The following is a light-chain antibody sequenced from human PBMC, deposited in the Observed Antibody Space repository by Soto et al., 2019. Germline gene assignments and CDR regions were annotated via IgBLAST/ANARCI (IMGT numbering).Light chain of an antibody. J-gene: IGLJ1*01. CDR3: SSYAGSNTR. V-gene: IGLV2-8*01. CDR1: SSDVGGYNF. CDR2: EVS. Sequence: QSALTQPPAASGSPGQSVTISCTGTSSDVGGYNFVSWYQQHPGKAPKLMIYEVSKRPSGVSDRFSGSKSGNTASLTVSGLQAEDEGDYHCSSYAGSNTRFGTGTKLTVL.